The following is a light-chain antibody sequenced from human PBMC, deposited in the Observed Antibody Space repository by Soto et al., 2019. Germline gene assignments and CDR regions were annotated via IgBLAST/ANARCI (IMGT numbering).Light chain of an antibody. CDR3: QQSYSYPRT. Sequence: DVQMTQSPSSLSASVGDRVNITCRASQSISTSLNWYQQQPGKAPKLLIYGASRLQGGVPSRFAGRGSGTDFTLTITILQPDDFASYYCQQSYSYPRTFGQGTRLDIK. V-gene: IGKV1-39*01. J-gene: IGKJ2*01. CDR1: QSISTS. CDR2: GAS.